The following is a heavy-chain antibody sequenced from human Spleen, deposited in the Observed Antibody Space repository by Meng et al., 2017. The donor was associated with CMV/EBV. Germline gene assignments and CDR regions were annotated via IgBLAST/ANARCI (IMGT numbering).Heavy chain of an antibody. Sequence: GGSLRLSCAASGFTFSSNDMHWVRQTTGKGLEWVSAIGTAGDTYYPGSVKGRFTISRENAKNSLFLQINSLRVNDTAVYYCARRFSSSGLYWGQGTLVTVSS. D-gene: IGHD6-6*01. CDR3: ARRFSSSGLY. J-gene: IGHJ4*02. CDR1: GFTFSSND. CDR2: IGTAGDT. V-gene: IGHV3-13*01.